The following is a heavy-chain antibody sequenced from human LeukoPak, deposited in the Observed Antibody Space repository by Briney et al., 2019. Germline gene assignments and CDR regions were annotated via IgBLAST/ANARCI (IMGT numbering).Heavy chain of an antibody. Sequence: GGSLRLSCAASGFTFSSYAMSWVRQAPGKGLEWVSAISGSGGSTYYADSVKGRFTISRDNSKNTLYLQMNSLRAEDTAVYYCAKDWGYYYDSSGPYYFGYWGQGTLVTVSS. CDR1: GFTFSSYA. J-gene: IGHJ4*02. V-gene: IGHV3-23*01. D-gene: IGHD3-22*01. CDR2: ISGSGGST. CDR3: AKDWGYYYDSSGPYYFGY.